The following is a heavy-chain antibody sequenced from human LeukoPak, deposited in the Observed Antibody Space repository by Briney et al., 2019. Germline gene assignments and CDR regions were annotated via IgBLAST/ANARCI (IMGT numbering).Heavy chain of an antibody. V-gene: IGHV4-59*01. D-gene: IGHD3-10*01. J-gene: IGHJ4*02. CDR3: ARAPPRGSYYRGYFDY. Sequence: SETLSLTCTVSGGSISSYYWSWIRQAPGKGLEWIGYIYYSGSTTYNPSLKSRVTISVDTSKNQFSLNLSSVTAADTAVYYCARAPPRGSYYRGYFDYWGQGTLVTVSS. CDR1: GGSISSYY. CDR2: IYYSGST.